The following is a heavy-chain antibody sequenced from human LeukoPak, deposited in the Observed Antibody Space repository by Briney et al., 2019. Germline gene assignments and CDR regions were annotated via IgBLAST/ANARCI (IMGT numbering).Heavy chain of an antibody. CDR2: IWYDGSNK. CDR1: GFSFSSYG. V-gene: IGHV3-33*01. J-gene: IGHJ4*02. Sequence: PGGSLRLSCAASGFSFSSYGMHWVRQAPGKGLEWVAVIWYDGSNKYYADSVKGRFTISRDRSSMYLQMNSLRVEDTAVYYCAREGRSWLVCGGKHFDYWGQGTLVTVSS. CDR3: AREGRSWLVCGGKHFDY. D-gene: IGHD6-19*01.